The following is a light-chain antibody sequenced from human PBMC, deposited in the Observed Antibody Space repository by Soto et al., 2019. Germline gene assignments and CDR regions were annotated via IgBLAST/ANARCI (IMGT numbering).Light chain of an antibody. J-gene: IGKJ2*01. V-gene: IGKV1-5*03. Sequence: DIQMTQSPSTLSASVGDRVTITCRASQSISNWLAWYQQKPGKAPNLLIYKASSLQSGVPSRFSGSGSGTEFTLTISCLQPADFATYYCQQYDSYSAYTFGQGTKLEIK. CDR1: QSISNW. CDR3: QQYDSYSAYT. CDR2: KAS.